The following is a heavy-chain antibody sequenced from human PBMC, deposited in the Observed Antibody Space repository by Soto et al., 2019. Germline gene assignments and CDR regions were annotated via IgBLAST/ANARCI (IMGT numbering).Heavy chain of an antibody. Sequence: GGSLRLSCAASGFTFSLYDMHWVRQATGKGLEWVSAIGTAGDTYYTDSVKGRFIVSRENAKNSLYLQMNSLTVGDTAVYFCARAVAVAADFDYWGQGTLVTVSS. CDR2: IGTAGDT. V-gene: IGHV3-13*01. CDR3: ARAVAVAADFDY. CDR1: GFTFSLYD. J-gene: IGHJ4*02. D-gene: IGHD6-19*01.